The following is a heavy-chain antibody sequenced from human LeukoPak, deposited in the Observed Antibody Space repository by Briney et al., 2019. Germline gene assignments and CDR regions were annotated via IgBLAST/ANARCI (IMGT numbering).Heavy chain of an antibody. V-gene: IGHV3-30*18. J-gene: IGHJ6*02. Sequence: GGSLRLSCAASGFTFSSYGMHWVRQAPGKGLEWVAVISYDGSNKYYVDSVKGRFTISRDNSKNTLYVQMNSLRAEDTAVYYCAKDTERKTDYYDSTRPNYFYYGMDVWGQGTTVTVSS. CDR2: ISYDGSNK. D-gene: IGHD3-22*01. CDR3: AKDTERKTDYYDSTRPNYFYYGMDV. CDR1: GFTFSSYG.